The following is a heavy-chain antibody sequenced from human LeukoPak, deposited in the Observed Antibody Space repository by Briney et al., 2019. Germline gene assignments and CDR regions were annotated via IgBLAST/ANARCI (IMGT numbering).Heavy chain of an antibody. CDR1: GFVFSDYG. V-gene: IGHV3-30*19. CDR3: ASGDY. Sequence: TGGSLRLSCAASGFVFSDYGMHWVRQAPGKGLEWVAVISYDGSNKYYADSVKGRFTISRDNSKNTLYLQMNSLRAEDTAVYYCASGDYWGQGTLVTVSS. J-gene: IGHJ4*02. CDR2: ISYDGSNK.